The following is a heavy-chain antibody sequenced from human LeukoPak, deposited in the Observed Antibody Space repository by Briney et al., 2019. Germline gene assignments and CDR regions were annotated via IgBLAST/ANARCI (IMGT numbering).Heavy chain of an antibody. CDR2: IYHSGST. J-gene: IGHJ6*02. Sequence: PSETLSLTCTVSGASISIYFWSWIRQPPGKGLEWIGYIYHSGSTYYNPSLKSRVTISVDRSKNQFSLKLSSVTAADTAVYYCARDRIVVVPAATYYYYGMDVWGQGTTVTVSS. CDR1: GASISIYF. CDR3: ARDRIVVVPAATYYYYGMDV. D-gene: IGHD2-2*01. V-gene: IGHV4-30-2*01.